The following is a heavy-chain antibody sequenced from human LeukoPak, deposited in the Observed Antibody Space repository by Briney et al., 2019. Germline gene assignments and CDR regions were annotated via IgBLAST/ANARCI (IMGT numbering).Heavy chain of an antibody. CDR1: GFTFSSYS. CDR2: IWFDGSNK. Sequence: AGGSLRLSCAASGFTFSSYSMNWVRQAPSKGLEWVAVIWFDGSNKYYADSVKGRFTISRDNSKNTLYLQMNSLRAEDTAMYYCARDRPGGGINGMDVWGQGTTVTVSS. J-gene: IGHJ6*02. V-gene: IGHV3-33*08. D-gene: IGHD3-16*01. CDR3: ARDRPGGGINGMDV.